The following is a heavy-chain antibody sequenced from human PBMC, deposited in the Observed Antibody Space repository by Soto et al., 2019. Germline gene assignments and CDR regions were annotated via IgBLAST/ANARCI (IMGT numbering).Heavy chain of an antibody. Sequence: QVPLQASGPGLVKPSETLSLTCTVSGDSMSPFYWNWIRQSPGKGLEWIGYLYYSGNTNYNPSLKSRVAISVDASKNQLPLKLIAVTAADTAVYYCARMVYDYLGGYYAGSGLDVWGQGTTVTVSS. CDR2: LYYSGNT. CDR1: GDSMSPFY. J-gene: IGHJ6*02. CDR3: ARMVYDYLGGYYAGSGLDV. D-gene: IGHD3-3*01. V-gene: IGHV4-59*13.